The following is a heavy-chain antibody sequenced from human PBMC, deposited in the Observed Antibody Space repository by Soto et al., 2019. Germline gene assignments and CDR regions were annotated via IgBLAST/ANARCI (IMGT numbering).Heavy chain of an antibody. Sequence: QLVECGGGVVQPGRSLRLSCAASGSTFSSSGWHWVRQAPGKGLEWVAFHSNDGITKNYADSVKGRFTISRDNSKNTVFLQIDSLRGDDTAVYYCARDGPHFDVDVWGQGTTVTVSS. V-gene: IGHV3-30*03. CDR2: HSNDGITK. J-gene: IGHJ6*02. D-gene: IGHD3-9*01. CDR3: ARDGPHFDVDV. CDR1: GSTFSSSG.